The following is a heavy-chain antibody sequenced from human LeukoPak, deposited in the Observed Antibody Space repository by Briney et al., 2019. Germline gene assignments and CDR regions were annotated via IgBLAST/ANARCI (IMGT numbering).Heavy chain of an antibody. CDR2: IYHSGST. CDR3: ARGYCSGGSCYSYYFDY. Sequence: SQTLSLTCAVSGGSISSGGYSWSWIRQPPGEGLEWIGYIYHSGSTYYNPSIKSRVTISVDRSKNQFSLKLSSVTAADTAFYYCARGYCSGGSCYSYYFDYWGQGTLVTVSS. D-gene: IGHD2-15*01. V-gene: IGHV4-30-2*01. CDR1: GGSISSGGYS. J-gene: IGHJ4*02.